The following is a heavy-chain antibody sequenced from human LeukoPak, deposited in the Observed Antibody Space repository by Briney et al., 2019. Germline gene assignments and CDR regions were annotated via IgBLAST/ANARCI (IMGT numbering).Heavy chain of an antibody. CDR2: IYYSGST. V-gene: IGHV4-39*07. CDR3: ARVGLGGYDPNWFDP. CDR1: GGSISSSSYY. D-gene: IGHD5-12*01. J-gene: IGHJ5*02. Sequence: SETLSLTCTVSGGSISSSSYYWGWIRQPPGKGLEWIGSIYYSGSTYYNPSLKSRVTISVDTSKNQFSLKLSSVTAADTAVYYCARVGLGGYDPNWFDPWGQGTLVTVSS.